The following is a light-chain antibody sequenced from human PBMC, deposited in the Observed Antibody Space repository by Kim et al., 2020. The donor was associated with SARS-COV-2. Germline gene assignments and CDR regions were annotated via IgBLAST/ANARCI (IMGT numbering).Light chain of an antibody. CDR3: QQYNDWPWT. Sequence: EIVMTQSPATLSVSPGERATLSCRASQSAGTNLAWYQHKPGQAPRLLISDSSTRATGIPARFSGSGSGTEFTLTISSLQSEDFALYYRQQYNDWPWTFGPGTKVDIK. V-gene: IGKV3-15*01. CDR2: DSS. CDR1: QSAGTN. J-gene: IGKJ1*01.